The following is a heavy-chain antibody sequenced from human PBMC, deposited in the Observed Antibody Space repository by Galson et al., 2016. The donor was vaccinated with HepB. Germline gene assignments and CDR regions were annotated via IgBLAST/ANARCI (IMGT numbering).Heavy chain of an antibody. CDR2: ISVYNGKT. J-gene: IGHJ4*02. CDR1: GYAFSNYG. D-gene: IGHD1-26*01. Sequence: SVKVSCKASGYAFSNYGISWVRQAPGQGLEWMGWISVYNGKTQYAEKFQGRVTMTTDTSTSTAYMELTNLRSDDTAVFYCTRDASLAAATTHWLHWGQGTLVTVSA. V-gene: IGHV1-18*01. CDR3: TRDASLAAATTHWLH.